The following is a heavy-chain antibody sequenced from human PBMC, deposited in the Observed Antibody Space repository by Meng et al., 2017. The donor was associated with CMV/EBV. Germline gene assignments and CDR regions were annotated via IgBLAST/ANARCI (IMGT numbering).Heavy chain of an antibody. CDR1: GFTFSSYA. J-gene: IGHJ4*02. D-gene: IGHD6-6*01. CDR2: ISSNGGST. Sequence: GGSLRLSCAASGFTFSSYAMHWVRQAPGKGLEYVSAISSNGGSTYYADSVKGRFTISRDNSKSTLYLQMGSLRAEDMAVYYCATGQYSSSSRGDGYFDYWGQGTLVTVSS. V-gene: IGHV3-64*02. CDR3: ATGQYSSSSRGDGYFDY.